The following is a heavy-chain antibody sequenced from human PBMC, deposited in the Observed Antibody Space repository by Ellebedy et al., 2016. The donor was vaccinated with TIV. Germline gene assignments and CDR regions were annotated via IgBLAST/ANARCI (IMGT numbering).Heavy chain of an antibody. J-gene: IGHJ5*02. V-gene: IGHV3-23*01. CDR1: GITFNAYA. CDR3: VSASGP. Sequence: GESLKISXAASGITFNAYALIWVRQAPGKGLEWVSAISGSGASTFYADSVKGRFTISRDNSKNVLFLQMNSLRVEDTAVYFCVSASGPWGQGTLVTVSS. CDR2: ISGSGAST.